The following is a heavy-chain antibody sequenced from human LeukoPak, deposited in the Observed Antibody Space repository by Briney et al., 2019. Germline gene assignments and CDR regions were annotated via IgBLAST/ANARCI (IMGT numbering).Heavy chain of an antibody. V-gene: IGHV1-18*01. CDR3: ARDLFTMVRGVGSD. J-gene: IGHJ4*02. CDR1: GYTFTSYG. CDR2: ISAYNGNT. Sequence: GASVKVSCKASGYTFTSYGISWVRQAPGQGLEWMGWISAYNGNTNYAQKLQGRVTMTTDISTSTAYMELRSLRSDDTAVYYCARDLFTMVRGVGSDWGQGTLVTVSS. D-gene: IGHD3-10*01.